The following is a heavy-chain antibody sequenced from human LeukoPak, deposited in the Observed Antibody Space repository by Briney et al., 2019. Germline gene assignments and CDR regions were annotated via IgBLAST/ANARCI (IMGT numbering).Heavy chain of an antibody. J-gene: IGHJ6*03. V-gene: IGHV1-69*05. CDR2: IIPIFGTA. CDR3: ARAPAYDFWSGYLGYYYYMDV. Sequence: ASVKVSCKASGGTFSSYAISWVRQAPGQGLEWMGGIIPIFGTANYAQKFQGRVTITTDESTSTAYMELSSLRSEDTAVYYWARAPAYDFWSGYLGYYYYMDVWGKETTVTVSS. D-gene: IGHD3-3*01. CDR1: GGTFSSYA.